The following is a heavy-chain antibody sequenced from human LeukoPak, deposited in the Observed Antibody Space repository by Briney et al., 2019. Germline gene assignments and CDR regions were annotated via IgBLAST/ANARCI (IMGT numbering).Heavy chain of an antibody. V-gene: IGHV5-51*01. CDR1: GYSFTTYW. CDR3: ARAWSLDY. Sequence: GESLKISCKGSGYSFTTYWSGWVRQMPGKGREGVGFINPTDSDATYSPSFQGQVIISADKSISTAYLQWSSLKASDTAMYYCARAWSLDYWGQGTLVTVSS. CDR2: INPTDSDA. J-gene: IGHJ4*02. D-gene: IGHD2-15*01.